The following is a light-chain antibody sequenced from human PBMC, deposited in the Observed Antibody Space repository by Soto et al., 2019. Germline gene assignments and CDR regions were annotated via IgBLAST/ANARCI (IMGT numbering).Light chain of an antibody. Sequence: EIVLTQSPATLSVSPGERATLSCRASQSVSSNLAWYQQKPGQAPRLLIYGASNRATGIPARFSGSGSGTDFTLTISSLQSEDFAVYYCQQCNNWPSTFGQGTKVEIK. V-gene: IGKV3-15*01. J-gene: IGKJ1*01. CDR3: QQCNNWPST. CDR1: QSVSSN. CDR2: GAS.